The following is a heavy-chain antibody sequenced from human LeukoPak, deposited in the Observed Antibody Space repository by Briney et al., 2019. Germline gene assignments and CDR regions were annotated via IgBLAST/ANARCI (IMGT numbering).Heavy chain of an antibody. CDR2: ISAYNGNT. D-gene: IGHD6-19*01. J-gene: IGHJ6*03. V-gene: IGHV1-18*01. CDR3: ARGSSGWLGGYYYYMDV. Sequence: ASVKVSCKASGYTFTSYAISWVRQAPGQGLEWMGWISAYNGNTNYAQKLQGRVTMTTDTSTSTAYMELRSLRSDDTAVYYCARGSSGWLGGYYYYMDVWGKGTTVTVSS. CDR1: GYTFTSYA.